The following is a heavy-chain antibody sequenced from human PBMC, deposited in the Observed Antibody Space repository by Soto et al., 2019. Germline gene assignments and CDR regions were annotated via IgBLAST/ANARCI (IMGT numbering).Heavy chain of an antibody. CDR1: GFIFNVYG. V-gene: IGHV1-69*06. Sequence: ASVKVSCKTSGFIFNVYGIHWVRRAPGQGLEWVGGLIPIYDAPYYAQKFQGRVTVSADKSTTTVHLELSSLQSDDTAVYFCARVREPHLDHYGLDVWGQGTTVTVSS. J-gene: IGHJ6*02. D-gene: IGHD1-1*01. CDR2: LIPIYDAP. CDR3: ARVREPHLDHYGLDV.